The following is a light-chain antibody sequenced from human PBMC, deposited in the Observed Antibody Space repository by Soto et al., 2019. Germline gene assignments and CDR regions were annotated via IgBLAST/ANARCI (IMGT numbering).Light chain of an antibody. CDR1: QSVTSNY. CDR3: QQYGDSPIT. CDR2: AAS. Sequence: EIVLTQSPGTLSLSPGARATLSCRPSQSVTSNYLAWYQQKPGQAPRILIFAASSRATGIPDKFSGSGSGTDFTLTISRLEPEDFAVYDCQQYGDSPITFGQGTRLEIK. V-gene: IGKV3-20*01. J-gene: IGKJ5*01.